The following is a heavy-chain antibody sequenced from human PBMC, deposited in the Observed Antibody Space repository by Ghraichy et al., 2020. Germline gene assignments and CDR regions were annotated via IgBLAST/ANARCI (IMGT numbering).Heavy chain of an antibody. J-gene: IGHJ4*02. Sequence: GSLRLSCAASGFTFNSCAMSWVRQAPGKGLEWVSAISGSGGSTYYADPVKGRFTISRDNSKNTLYLQMNSLRAEDTAVYFCAKKGAGATVTTTLDYWGQGILVTVSS. CDR3: AKKGAGATVTTTLDY. CDR1: GFTFNSCA. D-gene: IGHD4-11*01. CDR2: ISGSGGST. V-gene: IGHV3-23*01.